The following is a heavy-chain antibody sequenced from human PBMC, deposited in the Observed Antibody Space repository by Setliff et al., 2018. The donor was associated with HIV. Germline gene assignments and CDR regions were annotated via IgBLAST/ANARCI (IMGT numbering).Heavy chain of an antibody. J-gene: IGHJ4*02. Sequence: GGSLRLSCAVSGLRVSDAWLSWVRQAPGKGLEWLARIKSETDGGTTDYAAPVKGRFTILGDDSKNMLYLEMSNLQTEDTAMYYCTTGANWNYIGFFVRWGQGTLVTVSS. CDR1: GLRVSDAW. CDR3: TTGANWNYIGFFVR. D-gene: IGHD1-7*01. V-gene: IGHV3-15*01. CDR2: IKSETDGGTT.